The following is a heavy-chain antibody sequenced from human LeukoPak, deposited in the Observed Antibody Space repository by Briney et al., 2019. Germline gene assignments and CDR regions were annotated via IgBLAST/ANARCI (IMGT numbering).Heavy chain of an antibody. CDR1: GGTFSSYA. CDR3: AREVRYPDAFDI. V-gene: IGHV1-69*01. D-gene: IGHD3-9*01. Sequence: SEKVSCKASGGTFSSYAISWVRQAPGQGLEWMGGIIPIFGTANYAQKFQGRVTITADESTSTAYMELSSLRSEDTAVYYCAREVRYPDAFDIWGQGTMVTVSS. J-gene: IGHJ3*02. CDR2: IIPIFGTA.